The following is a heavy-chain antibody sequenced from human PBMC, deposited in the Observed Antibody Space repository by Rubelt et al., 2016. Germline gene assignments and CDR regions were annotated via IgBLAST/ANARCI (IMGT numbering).Heavy chain of an antibody. J-gene: IGHJ6*02. CDR2: ISGSGGST. CDR3: ARDGYDSSGYYYYGMDV. D-gene: IGHD3-22*01. V-gene: IGHV3-23*01. CDR1: GFTFSSYA. Sequence: EVQLLESGGGLVQPGGSLRLSCAASGFTFSSYAMSWVRQAPGKGLEWVSAISGSGGSTYYADSVKGRFTISRDNSKNTLYLQMNSLRAEDTAVYYCARDGYDSSGYYYYGMDVWGQGTTVTVSS.